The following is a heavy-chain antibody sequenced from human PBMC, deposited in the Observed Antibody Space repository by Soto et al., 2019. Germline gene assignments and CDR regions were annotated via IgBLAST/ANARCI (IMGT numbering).Heavy chain of an antibody. CDR1: GFTFDDYA. V-gene: IGHV3-9*01. CDR2: ISWNSGSI. D-gene: IGHD4-17*01. Sequence: EVQLVESGGGLVQPGRSLRLSCAASGFTFDDYAMHWVRQAPGKGLEWVSGISWNSGSIGYADSVKGRFTISRDNAKNSLYLQMNSLRAEDTALYYCAKDINGYGDYYFDYWGQGTLVTVSS. J-gene: IGHJ4*02. CDR3: AKDINGYGDYYFDY.